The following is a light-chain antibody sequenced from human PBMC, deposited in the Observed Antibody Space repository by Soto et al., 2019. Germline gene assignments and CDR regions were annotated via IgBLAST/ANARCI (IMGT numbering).Light chain of an antibody. CDR3: AAWDDSLNVL. Sequence: QSALTQPPSASGTPGQRVTISCSGSSSNIGSKTVNWYQQLPGTAPKLLIYTNDRRPSGVPDRFSASKSGTSASLAISGLQSEDEADYFCAAWDDSLNVLFGGGTKPPS. V-gene: IGLV1-44*01. CDR1: SSNIGSKT. J-gene: IGLJ2*01. CDR2: TND.